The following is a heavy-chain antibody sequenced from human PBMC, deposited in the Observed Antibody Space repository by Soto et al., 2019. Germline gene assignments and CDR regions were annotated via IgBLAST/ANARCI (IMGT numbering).Heavy chain of an antibody. Sequence: SETLSLTCAVYGGSFSGYYWSWIRQPPGKGLEWIGEINHSGSTNYNPSLKSRVTISVDTSKNQFSLKLSSVTAADTAVYYCARAGGHCSGGSCSYYFDYWGQGTLVTVSS. CDR1: GGSFSGYY. J-gene: IGHJ4*02. CDR2: INHSGST. V-gene: IGHV4-34*01. CDR3: ARAGGHCSGGSCSYYFDY. D-gene: IGHD2-15*01.